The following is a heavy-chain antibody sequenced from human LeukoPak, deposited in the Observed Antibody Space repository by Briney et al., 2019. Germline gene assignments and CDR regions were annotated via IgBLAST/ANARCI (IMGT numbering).Heavy chain of an antibody. J-gene: IGHJ4*02. CDR3: AKQWFGEQRAY. CDR2: ISGSGGDT. Sequence: GGSLRLSCAASGFTFSSFAMSWVRQAPGKGLEWVSTISGSGGDTYYADSVKGRFIISRDNSKTTLYLQMNSLRAEDTAVYYCAKQWFGEQRAYWGQGTLVTVFS. D-gene: IGHD3-10*01. CDR1: GFTFSSFA. V-gene: IGHV3-23*01.